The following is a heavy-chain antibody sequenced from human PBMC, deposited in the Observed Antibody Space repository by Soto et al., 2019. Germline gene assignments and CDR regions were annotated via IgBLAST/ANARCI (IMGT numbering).Heavy chain of an antibody. D-gene: IGHD3-16*02. V-gene: IGHV1-69*02. Sequence: SVKVSCKAAGGTFSSYTISWVRQAPGQGLEWMGRIIPILGISNYAQKFQGRVTITADKSTSTAYMELSSLRSEDTAVYYCARVYDYVWGSYRYYYYYGTDVWGQGTTVTVSS. J-gene: IGHJ6*02. CDR2: IIPILGIS. CDR3: ARVYDYVWGSYRYYYYYGTDV. CDR1: GGTFSSYT.